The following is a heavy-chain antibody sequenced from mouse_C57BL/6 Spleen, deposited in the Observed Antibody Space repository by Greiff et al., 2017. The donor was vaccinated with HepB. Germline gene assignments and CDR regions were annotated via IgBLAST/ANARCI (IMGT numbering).Heavy chain of an antibody. D-gene: IGHD1-1*01. V-gene: IGHV1-55*01. J-gene: IGHJ1*03. CDR3: ASPVYYGSSYWYFDV. CDR1: GYTFTSYW. CDR2: IYPGSGST. Sequence: QVQLQQPGAELVKPGASVKMSCKASGYTFTSYWITWVKQRPGQGLEWIGDIYPGSGSTNYNEKFKSKATLTVDTSSSTAYMQLSSLTSEDSAVYYCASPVYYGSSYWYFDVWGTGTTVTVSS.